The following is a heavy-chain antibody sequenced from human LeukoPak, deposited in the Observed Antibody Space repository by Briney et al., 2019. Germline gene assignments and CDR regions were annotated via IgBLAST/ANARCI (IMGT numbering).Heavy chain of an antibody. CDR3: TRLFRDSSSWYPYYYYGMDV. V-gene: IGHV3-73*01. CDR2: IRSKANGYAT. J-gene: IGHJ6*02. D-gene: IGHD6-13*01. Sequence: GGSLKLSCAAPGFTFSGSAMHWVRQASGKGLEWVGRIRSKANGYATAYAASVKGRFTISRDDSKNTAYLQMNSLKTEDTAVYYCTRLFRDSSSWYPYYYYGMDVWGQGTTVTVSS. CDR1: GFTFSGSA.